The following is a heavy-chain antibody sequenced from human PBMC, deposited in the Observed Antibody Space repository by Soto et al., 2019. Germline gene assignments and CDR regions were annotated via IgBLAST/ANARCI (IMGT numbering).Heavy chain of an antibody. V-gene: IGHV3-74*01. Sequence: EVQLMESGGGLVQPGGSLRLSCAASGFTFSSYWMHWVRQAPGKGLVWVSRINSDGRSTTYADSVKGRFTTSRDNAKNTLYQQMNRLRAEDTAVYYCVRGEGGWETYWGQGTLVPVSS. CDR3: VRGEGGWETY. CDR2: INSDGRST. D-gene: IGHD6-19*01. CDR1: GFTFSSYW. J-gene: IGHJ4*02.